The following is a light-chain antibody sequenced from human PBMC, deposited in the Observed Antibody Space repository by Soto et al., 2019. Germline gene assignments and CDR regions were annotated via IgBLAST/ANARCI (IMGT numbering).Light chain of an antibody. CDR3: NSYTSTSAPYV. V-gene: IGLV2-14*01. Sequence: QSALTQPASVSGSPGQSITISCTGSSSDVGGYSYVSWYQQHPGKAPRLIIYDVSNRPSGVSNHFSGSKSGNTASLTISGLQAEDEADYYCNSYTSTSAPYVFGTGTKVTVL. CDR1: SSDVGGYSY. CDR2: DVS. J-gene: IGLJ1*01.